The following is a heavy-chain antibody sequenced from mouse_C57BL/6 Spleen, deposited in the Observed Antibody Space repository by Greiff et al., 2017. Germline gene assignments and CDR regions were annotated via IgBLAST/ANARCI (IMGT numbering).Heavy chain of an antibody. D-gene: IGHD2-2*01. V-gene: IGHV1-54*01. J-gene: IGHJ2*01. CDR2: INPGSGGT. CDR3: AREAFGYYFDY. CDR1: GYAFTNYL. Sequence: VQLQQSGAELVRPGTSVKVSCKASGYAFTNYLIEWVKQRPGQGLEWIGVINPGSGGTNDNEKFKGKATLTADKSSSTAYMQLSSLTSEDSAVYFCAREAFGYYFDYWGQGTTLTVSS.